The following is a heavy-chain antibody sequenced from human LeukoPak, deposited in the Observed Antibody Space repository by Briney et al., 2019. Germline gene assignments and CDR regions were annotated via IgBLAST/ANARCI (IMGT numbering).Heavy chain of an antibody. D-gene: IGHD3-9*01. V-gene: IGHV3-48*01. Sequence: PGGSLRLSCAASGFTFSSYSMNWVRQAPGKGLEWVSYISSSSSTIYYADSVKGRFTISRDNAKNSLYLQMNSLRAEDTAVYYCARDNILTGYYRVYYYYYVDVWGKGTTVTVSS. J-gene: IGHJ6*03. CDR1: GFTFSSYS. CDR3: ARDNILTGYYRVYYYYYVDV. CDR2: ISSSSSTI.